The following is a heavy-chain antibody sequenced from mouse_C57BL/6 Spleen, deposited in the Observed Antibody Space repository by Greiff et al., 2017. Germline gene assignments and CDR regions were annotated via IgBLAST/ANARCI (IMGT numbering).Heavy chain of an antibody. J-gene: IGHJ1*03. CDR1: GFSLTSYG. CDR2: IWSGGST. CDR3: ARRGDDYDVDWYFDV. V-gene: IGHV2-2*01. Sequence: QVQLKESGPGLVQPSQSLSITCTVSGFSLTSYGVHWVRQSPGKGLEWLGVIWSGGSTDYNAAFISRLSISKDNSKSQVFFKMNSLQADDTAIYYCARRGDDYDVDWYFDVWGTGTTVTVSS. D-gene: IGHD2-4*01.